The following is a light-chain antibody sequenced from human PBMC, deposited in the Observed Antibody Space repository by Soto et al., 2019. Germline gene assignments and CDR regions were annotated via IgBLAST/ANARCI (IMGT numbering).Light chain of an antibody. CDR3: QQYNSYWT. Sequence: DIQMTQSPSTLSASVGDRVTITCRASQSISSWLAWYQQKPGKAPKLLIYDASSLESGVPPRFSGSGSGTEFTLTISSLQPDDFATYYCQQYNSYWTFGQGTKGEIK. V-gene: IGKV1-5*01. CDR1: QSISSW. J-gene: IGKJ1*01. CDR2: DAS.